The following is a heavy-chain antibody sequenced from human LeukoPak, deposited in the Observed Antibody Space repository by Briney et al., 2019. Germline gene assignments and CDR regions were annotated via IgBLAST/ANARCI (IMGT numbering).Heavy chain of an antibody. D-gene: IGHD1-7*01. CDR3: AKSGDWNYGGWFDP. V-gene: IGHV3-23*01. CDR1: GFTVSSNY. J-gene: IGHJ5*02. CDR2: ISGSGGST. Sequence: PGGSLRLSCAASGFTVSSNYMSWVRQAPGKGLEWVSAISGSGGSTYYADSVKGRFTISRDNSKNTLYLQMNSLRAEDTAVYYCAKSGDWNYGGWFDPWGQGTLVTVSS.